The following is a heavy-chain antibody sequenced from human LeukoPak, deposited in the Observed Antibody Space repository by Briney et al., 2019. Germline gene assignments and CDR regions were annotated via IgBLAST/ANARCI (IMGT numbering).Heavy chain of an antibody. D-gene: IGHD3-16*01. Sequence: GGSLRLSCAASGFTFSSYAMSWVRQAPGKGLEWVSVISGSGGSTYYADSVRGRFTISRDNSRNTLYLQMHSLTAEHTAVYFCARDDGDDITIINDYYFDSWGLGTLVTVSS. V-gene: IGHV3-23*01. CDR2: ISGSGGST. CDR1: GFTFSSYA. CDR3: ARDDGDDITIINDYYFDS. J-gene: IGHJ4*02.